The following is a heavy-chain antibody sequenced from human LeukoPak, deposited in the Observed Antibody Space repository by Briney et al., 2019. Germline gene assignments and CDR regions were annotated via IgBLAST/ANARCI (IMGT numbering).Heavy chain of an antibody. CDR1: GGSISSSSYS. CDR2: IYYSGST. J-gene: IGHJ4*02. V-gene: IGHV4-39*07. D-gene: IGHD6-19*01. Sequence: SETLSLTCTVSGGSISSSSYSWGWIRQPPGKGLEWIGSIYYSGSTYYNPSLKSRVTISVDTSQNQFSLTLNSVTAADTAVYYCACGAWSRNPWGQGTLVIVSS. CDR3: ACGAWSRNP.